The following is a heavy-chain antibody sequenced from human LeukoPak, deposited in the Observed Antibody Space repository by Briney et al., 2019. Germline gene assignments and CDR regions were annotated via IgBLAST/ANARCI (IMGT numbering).Heavy chain of an antibody. Sequence: GASVKVSCRASGYTFTIYYMHWVRQAPGQGLEWMGMIIPSGGSTTYAQNFQGRVTMTRDMSTTTVYMELSSLRSEDTAVYYGARDREPSIAVAGVDAFDIWGEGTKVTLSS. CDR2: IIPSGGST. D-gene: IGHD6-19*01. J-gene: IGHJ3*02. V-gene: IGHV1-46*01. CDR1: GYTFTIYY. CDR3: ARDREPSIAVAGVDAFDI.